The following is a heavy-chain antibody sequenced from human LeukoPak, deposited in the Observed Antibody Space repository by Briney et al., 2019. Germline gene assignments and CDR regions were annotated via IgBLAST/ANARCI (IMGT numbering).Heavy chain of an antibody. CDR2: TYYTGST. D-gene: IGHD6-13*01. Sequence: SETLSLTCTVSGGTISSTDYYWGWIRQTPGKGLEWVGDTYYTGSTSYNPSLKSRVTISADTSKNQFSLKLTSLTAADTSIYYCARHSGYSNTWHGKGAFDIWGQGTMVTVSS. CDR3: ARHSGYSNTWHGKGAFDI. J-gene: IGHJ3*02. CDR1: GGTISSTDYY. V-gene: IGHV4-39*01.